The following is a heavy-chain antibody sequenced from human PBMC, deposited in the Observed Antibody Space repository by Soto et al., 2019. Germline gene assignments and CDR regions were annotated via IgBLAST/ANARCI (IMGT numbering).Heavy chain of an antibody. D-gene: IGHD1-26*01. J-gene: IGHJ4*02. Sequence: GASVKVSCKASGYTFTNYYMHWVRQAPGQGLEWMGIINLSGGTTSYTQKFQGRVTLTRDTSTSTVYMELSRLRSDDTAVYYCARGSGSSFDYWGQGTLVTVSS. V-gene: IGHV1-46*01. CDR2: INLSGGTT. CDR3: ARGSGSSFDY. CDR1: GYTFTNYY.